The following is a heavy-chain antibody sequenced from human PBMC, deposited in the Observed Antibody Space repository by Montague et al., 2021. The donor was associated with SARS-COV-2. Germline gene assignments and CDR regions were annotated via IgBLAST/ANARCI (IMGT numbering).Heavy chain of an antibody. CDR2: IYYSGST. CDR1: GGSISNFY. CDR3: ARGVTMIVVVMRYNWFDP. V-gene: IGHV4-39*01. D-gene: IGHD3-22*01. Sequence: SETLSLTCTVSGGSISNFYWSWLRQPPGKGLEWIGSIYYSGSTYYNPSLKSRVTISVDTSKNQFSLKLSFVTAADTAVYYCARGVTMIVVVMRYNWFDPWGQGTLVTVSS. J-gene: IGHJ5*02.